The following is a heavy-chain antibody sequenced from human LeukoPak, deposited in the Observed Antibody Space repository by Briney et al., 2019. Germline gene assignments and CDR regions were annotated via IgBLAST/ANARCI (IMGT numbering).Heavy chain of an antibody. Sequence: SETLSLTCTVSGGTISSGGYYWSWIRQHPGKGLEWIGYIYYSGSTYYNPSLKSRVTISVDTSKNQFSLKLSSVTAADTAVYYCARGPLRGYSGYANLGQGTLVTVSS. CDR1: GGTISSGGYY. J-gene: IGHJ4*02. D-gene: IGHD5-12*01. V-gene: IGHV4-31*03. CDR3: ARGPLRGYSGYAN. CDR2: IYYSGST.